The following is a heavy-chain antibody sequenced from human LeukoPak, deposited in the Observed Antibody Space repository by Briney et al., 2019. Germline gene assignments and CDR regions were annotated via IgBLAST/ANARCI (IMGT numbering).Heavy chain of an antibody. CDR3: AREAYCGGDCDFPPPFDY. CDR1: GFTVSRNY. CDR2: IYTGGST. V-gene: IGHV3-66*01. D-gene: IGHD2-21*02. J-gene: IGHJ4*02. Sequence: GGSLRLSCAASGFTVSRNYMSSVRQAPGKGLEWASVIYTGGSTYYAGSVKGRFTISRDISQNTLYLQMNSLRAEDTAVYYCAREAYCGGDCDFPPPFDYWGQGTLVTVSS.